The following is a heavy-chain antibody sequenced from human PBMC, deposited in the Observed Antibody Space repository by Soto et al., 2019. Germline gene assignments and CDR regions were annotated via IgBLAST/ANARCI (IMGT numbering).Heavy chain of an antibody. Sequence: QVQLVESGGGLVKPGGSLRLSCAASGFTFSDYYMSWIRQAPGKGLEWVSYISSSSSYTNYADSVKGRFTISRDNAKNSLHLQMNSLRAEGTAVYYCAREIPWVRYFDWYIQDDAFDIWGRGTMVTVCS. CDR3: AREIPWVRYFDWYIQDDAFDI. V-gene: IGHV3-11*06. D-gene: IGHD3-9*01. CDR1: GFTFSDYY. J-gene: IGHJ3*02. CDR2: ISSSSSYT.